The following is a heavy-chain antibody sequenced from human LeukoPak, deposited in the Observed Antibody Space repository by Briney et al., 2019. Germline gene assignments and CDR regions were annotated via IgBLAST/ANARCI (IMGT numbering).Heavy chain of an antibody. V-gene: IGHV4-59*12. CDR3: ARNGRGYSSSGYDY. Sequence: SETLSLTCTVSGGSILSYYWSWIRQPPGKGLEWIGYIYYSGSTNYNPSLKSRVTISVDTSKKQFSLKLSSVTAADTAVYYCARNGRGYSSSGYDYWGQGTLVTVSS. CDR1: GGSILSYY. J-gene: IGHJ4*02. CDR2: IYYSGST. D-gene: IGHD6-13*01.